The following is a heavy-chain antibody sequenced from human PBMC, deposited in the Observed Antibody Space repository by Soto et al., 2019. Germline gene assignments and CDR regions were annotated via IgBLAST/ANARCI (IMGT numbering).Heavy chain of an antibody. CDR2: IYYSGST. CDR1: GYSISSSNW. J-gene: IGHJ3*02. Sequence: QVQLQESGPGLVKPSDTLSLTCAVAGYSISSSNWWGWIRQPPGKGLEWIGYIYYSGSTYYNPSLKSRVTMSVDTSKNQFSLKLSSVTDVDTAVYYCARTRDDYGDSRDAFDIWGQGTMVNVSS. D-gene: IGHD4-17*01. CDR3: ARTRDDYGDSRDAFDI. V-gene: IGHV4-28*01.